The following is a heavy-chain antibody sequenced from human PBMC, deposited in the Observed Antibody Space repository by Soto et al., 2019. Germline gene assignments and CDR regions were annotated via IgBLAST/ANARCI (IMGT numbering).Heavy chain of an antibody. CDR1: GFTGGHYA. Sequence: KPGGSLRLSCTASGFTGGHYAMSWFRQSPGKGLEWVGFIRSKAYGVTTEYAASVKGRFTISRDDSKSIAYLQMNSLKTEDTAVYYCTREAHYDFWSGYYTDFDYWGQGTLVTSPQ. V-gene: IGHV3-49*05. D-gene: IGHD3-3*01. CDR2: IRSKAYGVTT. J-gene: IGHJ4*02. CDR3: TREAHYDFWSGYYTDFDY.